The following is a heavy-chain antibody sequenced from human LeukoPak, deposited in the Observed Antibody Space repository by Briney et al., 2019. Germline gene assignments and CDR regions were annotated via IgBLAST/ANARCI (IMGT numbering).Heavy chain of an antibody. J-gene: IGHJ1*01. D-gene: IGHD5-18*01. V-gene: IGHV3-9*01. CDR3: ARVRGYRELGYFQH. Sequence: PGGSLRLSCAASGFTFDDYAMHWVRQAPGKGLEWVSGISWNSGSIGYADSVKGRFTISRDNAKNSLYLQMNSLRAEDTAVYYCARVRGYRELGYFQHWGQGTLVTVSS. CDR1: GFTFDDYA. CDR2: ISWNSGSI.